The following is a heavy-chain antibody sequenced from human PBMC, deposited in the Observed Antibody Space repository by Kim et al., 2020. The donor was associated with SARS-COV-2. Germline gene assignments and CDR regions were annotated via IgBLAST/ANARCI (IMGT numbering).Heavy chain of an antibody. Sequence: GGSLRLSCAASGFTFSSYSMNWVRQAPGKGLEWVSSISSSSSYIYYADSVKGRFTISRDNAKNSLYLQMNSLRAEDTAVYYCAGDKLRYFDSLGHGMDVWGQGTTVTVSS. V-gene: IGHV3-21*01. CDR3: AGDKLRYFDSLGHGMDV. CDR1: GFTFSSYS. D-gene: IGHD3-9*01. J-gene: IGHJ6*02. CDR2: ISSSSSYI.